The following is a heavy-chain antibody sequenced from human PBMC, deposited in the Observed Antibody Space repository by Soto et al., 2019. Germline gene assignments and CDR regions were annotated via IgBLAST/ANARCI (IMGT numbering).Heavy chain of an antibody. CDR3: VSGGRTAGHFYHPDD. J-gene: IGHJ4*02. CDR1: GFTFSNYW. Sequence: EVQLVESGGGLVQPGGSLRLYCAASGFTFSNYWMHWVRQAPGKGLVWVSRINFDESTTTYADSVQGRFTISRDHAKNTLYLQLNSLRAEDTAIYYCVSGGRTAGHFYHPDDWGQGALVTGSS. V-gene: IGHV3-74*01. CDR2: INFDESTT. D-gene: IGHD6-13*01.